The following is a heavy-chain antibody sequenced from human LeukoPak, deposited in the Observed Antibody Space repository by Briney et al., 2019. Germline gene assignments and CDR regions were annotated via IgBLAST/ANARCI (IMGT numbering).Heavy chain of an antibody. CDR2: IGAYNGNT. CDR3: ARDGWSYSSSSSTWFDP. V-gene: IGHV1-18*01. J-gene: IGHJ5*02. Sequence: ASVKVSCKASGYTFTSYGISWVRQAPGQGLEWMGWIGAYNGNTNYAQKLQGRVTMTTDTSTSTAYMELRSLRSDDTAVYYCARDGWSYSSSSSTWFDPWGQGTLVTVSS. CDR1: GYTFTSYG. D-gene: IGHD6-6*01.